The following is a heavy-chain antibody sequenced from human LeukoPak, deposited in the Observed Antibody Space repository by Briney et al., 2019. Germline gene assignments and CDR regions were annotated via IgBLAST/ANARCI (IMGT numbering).Heavy chain of an antibody. J-gene: IGHJ6*04. CDR1: GGSFSAYY. CDR2: INHSGST. V-gene: IGHV4-34*01. CDR3: ARGPHLVRHYPDV. D-gene: IGHD2-2*01. Sequence: PSETLSLICAVYGGSFSAYYWSWISQRPGKGLEWIGEINHSGSTNYNPSLKSRVTISVDTSKNQFSLKLTSVTAADTAVYYCARGPHLVRHYPDVSGKGTTVTVSS.